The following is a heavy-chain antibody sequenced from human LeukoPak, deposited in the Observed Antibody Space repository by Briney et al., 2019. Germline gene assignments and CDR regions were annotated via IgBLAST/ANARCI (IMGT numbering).Heavy chain of an antibody. CDR3: AKQSYARSLGE. CDR1: GFPFSDFS. J-gene: IGHJ4*02. Sequence: GGSLRLSCATSGFPFSDFSMSWVRQAPGKGLEWISTTNSGGTSTYYAESVKGRFTISRDNSKNTLYLQMSSLRVEDRAVYYCAKQSYARSLGEGGPGTLVSVSS. CDR2: TNSGGTST. V-gene: IGHV3-23*01. D-gene: IGHD2-8*01.